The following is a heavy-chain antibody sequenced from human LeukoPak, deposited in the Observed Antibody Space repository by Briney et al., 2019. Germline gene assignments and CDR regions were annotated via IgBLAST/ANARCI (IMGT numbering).Heavy chain of an antibody. J-gene: IGHJ4*01. CDR3: SRDRDHDEFYIDD. CDR2: IWYDGYNK. D-gene: IGHD1-1*01. Sequence: PGGSLRLSCTASGFTFSDYGMHWVRQAPGKGLEWVAIIWYDGYNKYYADSVRGRFTISRDNSKNTLYLQMNNLTAKDTAVYYGSRDRDHDEFYIDDWGQGTPVTVSS. CDR1: GFTFSDYG. V-gene: IGHV3-33*01.